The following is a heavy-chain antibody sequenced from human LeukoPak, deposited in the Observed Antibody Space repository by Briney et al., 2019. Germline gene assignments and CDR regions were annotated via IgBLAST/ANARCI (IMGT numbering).Heavy chain of an antibody. CDR1: GFTFSTYG. V-gene: IGHV3-30*18. CDR2: ISYDGGNK. CDR3: AKDARASADYGYYFDY. J-gene: IGHJ4*02. D-gene: IGHD4-17*01. Sequence: PGRSLRLSCAASGFTFSTYGMHWVRQAPGKGLEWVAFISYDGGNKYYPDSEKGRFTISRDSSKTTLILQMNSLRTEDTAVYYCAKDARASADYGYYFDYWGQGTLVTVSS.